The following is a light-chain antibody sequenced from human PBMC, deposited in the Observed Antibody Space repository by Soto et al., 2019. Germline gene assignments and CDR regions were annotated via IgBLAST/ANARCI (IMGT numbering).Light chain of an antibody. V-gene: IGKV3-15*01. Sequence: EKVMTQSPAALSVSPGERATLSCRVSQSVNSNLAWYQQKAGQAPRLLLYGASTRATGIPARFSGSASGTEFTLTISSLQSEDSAVYYCQQYNDWPLTFGGGTKVEIK. CDR2: GAS. CDR3: QQYNDWPLT. CDR1: QSVNSN. J-gene: IGKJ4*01.